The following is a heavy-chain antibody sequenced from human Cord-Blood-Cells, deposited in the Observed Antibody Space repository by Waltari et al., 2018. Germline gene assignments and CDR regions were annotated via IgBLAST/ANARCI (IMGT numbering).Heavy chain of an antibody. CDR3: ARGVSATGDPAFDI. D-gene: IGHD7-27*01. V-gene: IGHV4-39*01. Sequence: QLQLQESGPGLVKPSETLSLTCTVSGGSISSSSYYWGWIRQPPGKGLEWIGSIYYSGSTYYTPSLKSRVTISVDTSKNQFSLKLSSVTAADTAVYYCARGVSATGDPAFDIWGQGTMVTVSS. CDR1: GGSISSSSYY. CDR2: IYYSGST. J-gene: IGHJ3*02.